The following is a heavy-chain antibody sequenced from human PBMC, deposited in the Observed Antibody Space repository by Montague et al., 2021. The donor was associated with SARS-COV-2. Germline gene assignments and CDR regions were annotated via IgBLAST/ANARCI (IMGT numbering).Heavy chain of an antibody. J-gene: IGHJ4*02. CDR1: GSTFTNYA. CDR3: ARDQGGYSYNDY. D-gene: IGHD5-18*01. Sequence: SPRLSCAASGSTFTNYAMHWVRQAPGKGLEWVAVISFDGTNKYYTDSVKGRFTISRDNSKNTLYLQMHSVRPEDTAVYYCARDQGGYSYNDYWGQGTLVTVSS. CDR2: ISFDGTNK. V-gene: IGHV3-30-3*01.